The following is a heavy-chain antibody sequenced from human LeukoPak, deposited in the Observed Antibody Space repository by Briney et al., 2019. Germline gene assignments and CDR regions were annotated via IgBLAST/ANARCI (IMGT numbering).Heavy chain of an antibody. J-gene: IGHJ4*02. V-gene: IGHV3-21*01. D-gene: IGHD6-6*01. CDR2: TCSSSSEI. CDR3: ARAPYSSSPVDY. CDR1: GVTFSRAS. Sequence: PGGSLRLSCAASGVTFSRASMNWVREAPGEGLGWGSSTCSSSSEIYYADSAKGRFTISPDNAPKSLYFQKKSPRAAGTAVFYFARAPYSSSPVDYWGQGTLVTVSS.